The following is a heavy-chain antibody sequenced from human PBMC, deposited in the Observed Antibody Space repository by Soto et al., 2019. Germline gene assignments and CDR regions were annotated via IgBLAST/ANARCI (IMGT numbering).Heavy chain of an antibody. J-gene: IGHJ4*02. Sequence: GGSLRLSCAASGFTFSSYAMSWVRQAPGKGLEWVSAISGSGGSTYYADSVKGRFTISRDNSKNTLYLQMNSLRAEDTAVYYWAKDPSLRYYFDYWGQGTLVTVSS. CDR2: ISGSGGST. V-gene: IGHV3-23*01. CDR3: AKDPSLRYYFDY. CDR1: GFTFSSYA. D-gene: IGHD3-9*01.